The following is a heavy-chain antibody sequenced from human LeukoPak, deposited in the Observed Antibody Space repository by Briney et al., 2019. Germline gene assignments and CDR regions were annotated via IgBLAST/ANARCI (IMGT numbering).Heavy chain of an antibody. V-gene: IGHV4-4*07. D-gene: IGHD6-13*01. Sequence: SETLSLTCTVSGGSISSYYWSWIRQPAGKGLEWIGRIYTSGSTNYNPSLKSRVTMSVDTSKNQFSLKLSSVTAADTAVYYCARGPIAAARGKLFDHWGQGTLVTVSS. CDR2: IYTSGST. J-gene: IGHJ5*02. CDR3: ARGPIAAARGKLFDH. CDR1: GGSISSYY.